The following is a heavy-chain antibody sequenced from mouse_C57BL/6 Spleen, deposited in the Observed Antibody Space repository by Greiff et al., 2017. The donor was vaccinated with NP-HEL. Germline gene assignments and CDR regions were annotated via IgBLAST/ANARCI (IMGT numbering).Heavy chain of an antibody. J-gene: IGHJ4*01. D-gene: IGHD1-1*01. CDR1: GFNIKDYY. V-gene: IGHV14-1*01. Sequence: VQLQQSGAELVRPGASVKLSCTASGFNIKDYYMHWVKQRPEQGLEWIGRIDPEDGDTEYAPKFQGKATMTADTSSNTAYLQLSSLTSEDTAVYYCTTNYGSSYEGYYAMDYWGQRTSVTVSS. CDR2: IDPEDGDT. CDR3: TTNYGSSYEGYYAMDY.